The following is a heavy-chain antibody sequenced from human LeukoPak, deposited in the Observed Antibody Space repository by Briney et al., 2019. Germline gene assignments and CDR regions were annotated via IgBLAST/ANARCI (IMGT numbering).Heavy chain of an antibody. CDR1: GFTFSSYA. V-gene: IGHV3-23*01. Sequence: GGSLRLSCAASGFTFSSYAMHWVRQAPGKGLEWVSGISGSGDRKDYAGSVKGRVTISRDNRKNTLHLEMNSLRVEDTAVYYCAKESSSWYEPQYYFDYWGQGTLVTVSS. J-gene: IGHJ4*02. CDR2: ISGSGDRK. CDR3: AKESSSWYEPQYYFDY. D-gene: IGHD6-13*01.